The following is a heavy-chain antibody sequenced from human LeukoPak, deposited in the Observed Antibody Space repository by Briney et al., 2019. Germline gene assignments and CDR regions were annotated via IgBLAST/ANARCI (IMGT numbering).Heavy chain of an antibody. J-gene: IGHJ6*02. CDR2: IYYTGST. CDR3: ARSYNSLGYFYYGMDV. Sequence: SETLSLTCTASGGSISTYYWSWIRQPPGKGLEFIGFIYYTGSTDYNPSLKSRVTISLDTSMNQFSLKLSSVTAADTAVYFCARSYNSLGYFYYGMDVWGQGTTVTVSS. D-gene: IGHD1-1*01. V-gene: IGHV4-59*01. CDR1: GGSISTYY.